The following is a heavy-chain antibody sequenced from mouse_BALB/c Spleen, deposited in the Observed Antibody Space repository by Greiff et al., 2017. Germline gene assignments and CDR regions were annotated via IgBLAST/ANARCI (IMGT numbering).Heavy chain of an antibody. CDR2: ISNGGGST. CDR3: ARDYGSSYDWYFDV. Sequence: EVHLVESGGGLVQPGGSLKLSCAASGFTFSSYTMSWVRQTPEKRLEWVAYISNGGGSTYYPDTVKGRFTISRDNAKNTLYLQMSSLKAEDTAMYYCARDYGSSYDWYFDVWGAGTTVTVSS. V-gene: IGHV5-12-2*01. CDR1: GFTFSSYT. J-gene: IGHJ1*01. D-gene: IGHD1-1*01.